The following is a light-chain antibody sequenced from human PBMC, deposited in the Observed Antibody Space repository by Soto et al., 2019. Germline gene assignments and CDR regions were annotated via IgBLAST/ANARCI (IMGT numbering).Light chain of an antibody. Sequence: EIVLTQSPATLSLSPGERATLSCRASQSVSSYLAWYQQKPGQPPRLLIYDASNRATGIAARFSGSGSGTDFTLTISSLDHEDFAIYYCQQYNNWPCTFGQGTKLEIK. CDR1: QSVSSY. J-gene: IGKJ2*01. CDR2: DAS. CDR3: QQYNNWPCT. V-gene: IGKV3-11*01.